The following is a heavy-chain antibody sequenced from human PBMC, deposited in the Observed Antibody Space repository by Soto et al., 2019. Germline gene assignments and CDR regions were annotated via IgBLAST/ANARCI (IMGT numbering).Heavy chain of an antibody. D-gene: IGHD2-2*02. Sequence: SVKVSCKASGGTFSSYAISWVRQAPGQGLEWMGGIIPIFGTANYAQKFQGRVTITADESTSTAYMELSSPRSEDTAVYYCARPGACGSRTSGYNYSSYGMDVWRRGTTVTV. CDR1: GGTFSSYA. V-gene: IGHV1-69*13. CDR2: IIPIFGTA. CDR3: ARPGACGSRTSGYNYSSYGMDV. J-gene: IGHJ6*02.